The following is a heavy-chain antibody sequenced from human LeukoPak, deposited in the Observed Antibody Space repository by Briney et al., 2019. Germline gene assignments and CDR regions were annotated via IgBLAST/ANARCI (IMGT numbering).Heavy chain of an antibody. Sequence: SSETLSLTCTVSGGSITSGGFCWSWIRQHPGKGLEWIGHIYYSGNTYYNPSLKSRVLMSVDTSKNQFSLKLSSVTAADTAVYYCARVAEVWFGEPLYYFDYWGQGTLVTVSS. J-gene: IGHJ4*02. CDR2: IYYSGNT. D-gene: IGHD3-10*01. CDR1: GGSITSGGFC. CDR3: ARVAEVWFGEPLYYFDY. V-gene: IGHV4-31*03.